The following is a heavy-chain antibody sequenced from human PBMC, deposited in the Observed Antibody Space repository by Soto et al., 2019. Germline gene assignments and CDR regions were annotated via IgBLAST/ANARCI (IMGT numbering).Heavy chain of an antibody. CDR2: VSHIGSA. Sequence: PSETLSLTCSVSGASLSTQSWSWIRQPAGKGLEWIGHVSHIGSADYSPSLKSRVTMSVDTSKDQFSLKLKYVTAADTALYFCARKRTSVVTQAYFDVWGPGSLVTVSS. J-gene: IGHJ4*02. V-gene: IGHV4-59*04. D-gene: IGHD2-21*02. CDR3: ARKRTSVVTQAYFDV. CDR1: GASLSTQS.